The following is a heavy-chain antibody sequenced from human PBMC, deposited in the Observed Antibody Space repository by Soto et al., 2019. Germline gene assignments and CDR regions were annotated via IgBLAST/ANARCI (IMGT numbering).Heavy chain of an antibody. CDR2: MNSDGSRI. CDR3: ARGPGHGGSYYEQ. D-gene: IGHD1-26*01. V-gene: IGHV3-74*03. J-gene: IGHJ4*02. CDR1: GFAFSNSW. Sequence: EVQLVESGGGLVQPGGSLRLSCIASGFAFSNSWMYWVRQAPGKGLVWVSRMNSDGSRIEYADSVQGRFTISRDNAKNTLYLQMNSLRAEDLAVYYCARGPGHGGSYYEQWGQGTLVTVSS.